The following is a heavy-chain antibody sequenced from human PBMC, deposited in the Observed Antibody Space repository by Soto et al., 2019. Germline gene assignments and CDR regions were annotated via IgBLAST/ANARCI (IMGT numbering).Heavy chain of an antibody. CDR2: IYYSGST. V-gene: IGHV4-31*03. CDR3: ATLPPRVVVSVLPIPT. Sequence: PSETLSLTCTVSGGSISSGGYYWSWIRQHPGKGLEWIGYIYYSGSTYYNPSLKSRVTISVDTSKNQFLLKLSSVTAADTAVYYCATLPPRVVVSVLPIPTWGQGTQVTVSS. J-gene: IGHJ4*02. D-gene: IGHD2-21*01. CDR1: GGSISSGGYY.